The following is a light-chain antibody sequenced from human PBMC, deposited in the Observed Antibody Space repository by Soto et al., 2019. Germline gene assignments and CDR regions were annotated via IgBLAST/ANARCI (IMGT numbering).Light chain of an antibody. V-gene: IGKV1-5*03. Sequence: DIQMTQSPSTLSASVGDRVTITCRASQSVSKWLAWYQQKPGKAPNLLIYEASTLTSGVPSRFGGGGSETAVTLTIISLQPDEVATDDCQQYETYATFGQGNKVESK. CDR2: EAS. CDR3: QQYETYAT. CDR1: QSVSKW. J-gene: IGKJ1*01.